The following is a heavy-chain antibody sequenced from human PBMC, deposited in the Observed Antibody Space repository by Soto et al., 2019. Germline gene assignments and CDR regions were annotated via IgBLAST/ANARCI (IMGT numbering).Heavy chain of an antibody. CDR2: ISYDGSNK. J-gene: IGHJ4*02. D-gene: IGHD5-12*01. Sequence: QVQLVESGGGVVQPGRSLRLSCAASGFTFSSYGMHWVRQAPGKGLEWVAVISYDGSNKYYADSVKGRFTISRDNSKNTLYLQMNSLRAEDTAVYYCAKDAWKWLQYFDYWGQGTLVTVSS. CDR3: AKDAWKWLQYFDY. CDR1: GFTFSSYG. V-gene: IGHV3-30*18.